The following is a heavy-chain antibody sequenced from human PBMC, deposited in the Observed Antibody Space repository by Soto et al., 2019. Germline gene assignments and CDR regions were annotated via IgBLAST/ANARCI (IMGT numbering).Heavy chain of an antibody. J-gene: IGHJ4*02. CDR1: GDSFTHYW. CDR3: ARPTTASLYFDY. D-gene: IGHD5-12*01. Sequence: EFLKISCRISGDSFTHYWIGWVRQLPGKGLEWMGTIYPGDSDTKYSQSFRGQVTISADNSISTAYLQWSSLKASDTAVYYCARPTTASLYFDYWGQGTLVTFSS. V-gene: IGHV5-51*01. CDR2: IYPGDSDT.